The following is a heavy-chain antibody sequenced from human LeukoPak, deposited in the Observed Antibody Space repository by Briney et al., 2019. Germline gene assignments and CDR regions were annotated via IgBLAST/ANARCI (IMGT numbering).Heavy chain of an antibody. J-gene: IGHJ4*02. Sequence: ASVKVSCKASGYTFTSYAMNWVRQAPGQGLEWMGWINTNTGNPTYAQGFTGRFVFSLDTSVSTAYLQISSLKAEDTAVYYCARVPNPVLRYFDWLLLSYFDYWGQGTLVTVSS. CDR1: GYTFTSYA. CDR2: INTNTGNP. D-gene: IGHD3-9*01. V-gene: IGHV7-4-1*02. CDR3: ARVPNPVLRYFDWLLLSYFDY.